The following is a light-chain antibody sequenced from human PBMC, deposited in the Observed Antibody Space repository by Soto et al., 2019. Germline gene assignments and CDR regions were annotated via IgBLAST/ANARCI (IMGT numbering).Light chain of an antibody. CDR3: QQRSTWPAYT. J-gene: IGKJ2*01. CDR2: DAS. Sequence: DIQMTQSPSTLSASVGDRVTITCRASQSISSWLAWYQQKPGKAPKLLIYDASSLESGVPSRFSGSGSGTEFTLTISSLQPDDFAIYYCQQRSTWPAYTFGQGTKLEIK. V-gene: IGKV1-5*01. CDR1: QSISSW.